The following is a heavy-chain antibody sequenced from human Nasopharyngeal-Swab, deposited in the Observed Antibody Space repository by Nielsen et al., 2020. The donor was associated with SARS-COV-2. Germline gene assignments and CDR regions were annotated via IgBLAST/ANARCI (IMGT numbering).Heavy chain of an antibody. Sequence: TVSCKGSGYSFTSYWIGWVRQMPGKGLEWMGVIYPGDSDTRYSPSFEGQVTISADKSISTAYLQWSSLKASDTAMYYCARQTTVSDNWFDPWGQGTLVTVSS. CDR1: GYSFTSYW. D-gene: IGHD4-17*01. CDR3: ARQTTVSDNWFDP. J-gene: IGHJ5*02. V-gene: IGHV5-51*01. CDR2: IYPGDSDT.